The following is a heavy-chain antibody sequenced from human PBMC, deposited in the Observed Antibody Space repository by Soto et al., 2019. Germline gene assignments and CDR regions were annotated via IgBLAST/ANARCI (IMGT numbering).Heavy chain of an antibody. CDR2: IYYSGST. Sequence: SETLSLTCAVYGGSFSSYYWSWIRQPPGKGLEWIGYIYYSGSTNYNPSLKSRVTISVDTSKNQFSLKLSSVTAADTAVYYCARRGYGWQLAHKNNYYYYMDVWGKGTTVTVSS. V-gene: IGHV4-59*08. D-gene: IGHD6-6*01. CDR3: ARRGYGWQLAHKNNYYYYMDV. CDR1: GGSFSSYY. J-gene: IGHJ6*03.